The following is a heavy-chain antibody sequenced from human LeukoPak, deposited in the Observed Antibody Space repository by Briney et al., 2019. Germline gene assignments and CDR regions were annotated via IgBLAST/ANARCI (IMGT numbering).Heavy chain of an antibody. CDR3: ARHPGKYSSSWYYFDY. V-gene: IGHV4-39*01. CDR2: IYYSGST. D-gene: IGHD6-13*01. Sequence: KPSETLSLTRTVSGGSISSSSYYWGWIRQPPGKGLEWIGSIYYSGSTYYNPSLKSRVTISVDTSKNQFSLKLSSVTAADTAVYYCARHPGKYSSSWYYFDYWGQGTLVTVSS. CDR1: GGSISSSSYY. J-gene: IGHJ4*02.